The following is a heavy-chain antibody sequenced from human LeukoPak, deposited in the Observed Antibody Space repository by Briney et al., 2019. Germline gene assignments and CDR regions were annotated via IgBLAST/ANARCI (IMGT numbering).Heavy chain of an antibody. CDR1: GYSVSSTSSNY. J-gene: IGHJ3*02. Sequence: ASVKVSCKTSGYSVSSTSSNYMHWVRQAPGHGLEWMAIINPSGDSASYAQKFEGRLTLARDMSTSTVYMELNSLTSEDTAMYYCARSAFDIWGQGTMVIVSS. V-gene: IGHV1-46*01. CDR2: INPSGDSA. CDR3: ARSAFDI.